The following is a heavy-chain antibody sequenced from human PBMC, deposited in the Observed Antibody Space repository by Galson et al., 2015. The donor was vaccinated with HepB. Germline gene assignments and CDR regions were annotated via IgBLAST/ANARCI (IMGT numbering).Heavy chain of an antibody. CDR1: GDSVSSNSAA. D-gene: IGHD3-10*01. CDR3: ARAMATMVRGVIRGRFFDY. CDR2: TYYRSKWYN. J-gene: IGHJ4*02. Sequence: CAISGDSVSSNSAAWNWIRQSPSRGLEWLGRTYYRSKWYNDYAVSVKSRITINPDTSKNQFSLQLNSVTPEDTAVYYCARAMATMVRGVIRGRFFDYRGQGTLVTVSS. V-gene: IGHV6-1*01.